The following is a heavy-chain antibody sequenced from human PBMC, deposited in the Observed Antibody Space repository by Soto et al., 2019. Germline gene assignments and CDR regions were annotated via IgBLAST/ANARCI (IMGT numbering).Heavy chain of an antibody. J-gene: IGHJ4*02. CDR3: ARVLFYYYDSSSPIDY. Sequence: QVQLQQWGAGLLKPSETLSLTCAVYGGSFSGYYWSWIRQPPGKGLEWIGEINHSGSTNYNPSLKSRVTISVDTSKNQLSLKLSSVTAADTAVYYCARVLFYYYDSSSPIDYWSQGTLVTVSS. CDR1: GGSFSGYY. CDR2: INHSGST. D-gene: IGHD3-22*01. V-gene: IGHV4-34*01.